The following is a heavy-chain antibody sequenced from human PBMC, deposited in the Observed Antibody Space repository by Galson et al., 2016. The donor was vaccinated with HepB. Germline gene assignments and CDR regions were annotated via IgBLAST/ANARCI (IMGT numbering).Heavy chain of an antibody. J-gene: IGHJ4*02. CDR1: GFTFSRYG. CDR3: AREGAEMAVAGTAFDY. D-gene: IGHD6-19*01. Sequence: SLRLSCAASGFTFSRYGMHWVRQAPGKGLEWLASIWNDGSNKYYVDSVKGRFTISRDNSKNTLYLQMNSLRAEDTAVYYCAREGAEMAVAGTAFDYWGQGTLVTVSS. V-gene: IGHV3-33*01. CDR2: IWNDGSNK.